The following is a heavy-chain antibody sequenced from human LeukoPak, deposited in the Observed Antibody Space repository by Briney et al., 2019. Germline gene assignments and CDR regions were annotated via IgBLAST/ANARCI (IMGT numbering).Heavy chain of an antibody. CDR1: GYTFTSYY. D-gene: IGHD3-22*01. J-gene: IGHJ3*02. V-gene: IGHV1-46*01. Sequence: ASVKVSCKASGYTFTSYYMHWVRQAPGQGLEWMGIINPSGGSTSYAQKFQGRVTMTRDTSTSTVYMELSSPRSEDTAVYYCAREGAPGYYDSSGYPSIWGQGTMVTVSS. CDR3: AREGAPGYYDSSGYPSI. CDR2: INPSGGST.